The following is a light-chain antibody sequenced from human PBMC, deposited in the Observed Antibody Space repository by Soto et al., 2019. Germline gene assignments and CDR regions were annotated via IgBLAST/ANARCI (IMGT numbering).Light chain of an antibody. Sequence: EIVITQSPATLSVSPGERATLSCRASQGVSRNLAWYQQKPGQAPRLLIYDASTRATGIPARFSGSRSETEFTLTISSLXSEDFAIYYGQQYNNWPPWTFGQGTKVDIK. CDR1: QGVSRN. J-gene: IGKJ1*01. CDR3: QQYNNWPPWT. V-gene: IGKV3-15*01. CDR2: DAS.